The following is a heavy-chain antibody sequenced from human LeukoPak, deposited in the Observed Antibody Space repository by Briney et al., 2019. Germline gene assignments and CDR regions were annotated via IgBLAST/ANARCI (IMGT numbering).Heavy chain of an antibody. V-gene: IGHV3-74*01. D-gene: IGHD1-26*01. CDR2: INSDGSST. J-gene: IGHJ4*02. Sequence: GRSLRLSCAASGFTFDDYAMHWVRQAPGKGLVWVSRINSDGSSTGYADSVKGRFTISRDNAKDTLYLQMNSLRAEDTAVYYCARGLGSYFDGYYFDYWGQGTLVTVSS. CDR3: ARGLGSYFDGYYFDY. CDR1: GFTFDDYA.